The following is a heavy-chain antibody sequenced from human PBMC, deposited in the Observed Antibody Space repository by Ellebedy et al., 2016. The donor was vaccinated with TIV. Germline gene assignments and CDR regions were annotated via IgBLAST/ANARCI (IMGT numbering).Heavy chain of an antibody. CDR1: GFTFSSYA. J-gene: IGHJ3*02. D-gene: IGHD4-11*01. Sequence: GESLKISCAASGFTFSSYAMSWVRQAPGKGLEWVSAISGSGGSTYYADSVKGRFTISRDNSKNTLYLQMNSLRAEDTAVYYCAKDLMGLQSAFDIWGQGTMVTVSS. CDR3: AKDLMGLQSAFDI. V-gene: IGHV3-23*01. CDR2: ISGSGGST.